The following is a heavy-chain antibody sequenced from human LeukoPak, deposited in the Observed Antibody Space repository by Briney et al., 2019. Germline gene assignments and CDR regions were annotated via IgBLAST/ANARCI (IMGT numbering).Heavy chain of an antibody. CDR3: AKAGYYYDSSGYSLDY. CDR1: GFTFDDYA. D-gene: IGHD3-22*01. Sequence: GGSLRLSCAASGFTFDDYAMHRVRQAPGKGLEWVSLISGDGGSTYYADSVKGRFTISRDNSKNSLYLQMNSLRTEDTALYYCAKAGYYYDSSGYSLDYWGQGTLVTVSS. V-gene: IGHV3-43*02. CDR2: ISGDGGST. J-gene: IGHJ4*02.